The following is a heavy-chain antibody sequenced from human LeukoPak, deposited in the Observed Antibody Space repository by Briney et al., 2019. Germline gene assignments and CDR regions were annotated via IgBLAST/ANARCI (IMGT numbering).Heavy chain of an antibody. D-gene: IGHD2-2*01. J-gene: IGHJ4*02. V-gene: IGHV3-21*01. CDR2: ISSSSSYI. CDR1: GFTFSRYS. Sequence: GGSLRLSCAASGFTFSRYSMNWVRQAPGKGLGWVSSISSSSSYIYYADSVQGRFTISRDNAKNSLYLQMNTLRAEDPAVYYRARGIVVPAANPHYFDYWGQGTLVTVSS. CDR3: ARGIVVPAANPHYFDY.